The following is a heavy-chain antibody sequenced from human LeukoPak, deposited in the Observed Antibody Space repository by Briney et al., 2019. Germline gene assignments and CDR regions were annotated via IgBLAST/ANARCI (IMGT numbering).Heavy chain of an antibody. CDR1: GGSISNYY. CDR3: ARGIAAASERALDI. V-gene: IGHV4-4*07. Sequence: SSETLPLTCTVSGGSISNYYWSWIRQPAWKGLEWIGRIYSSGSTDYNPSLRSRVTMSVDTSKNHFSLKLSSVTAADTAVYYCARGIAAASERALDIWGQGTMVTVSS. CDR2: IYSSGST. J-gene: IGHJ3*02. D-gene: IGHD6-13*01.